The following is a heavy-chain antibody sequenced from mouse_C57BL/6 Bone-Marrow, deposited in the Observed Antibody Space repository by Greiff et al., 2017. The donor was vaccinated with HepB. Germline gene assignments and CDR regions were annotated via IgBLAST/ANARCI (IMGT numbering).Heavy chain of an antibody. D-gene: IGHD1-1*01. CDR3: ARRDYYYGSSYVYFDY. CDR1: GYTFTGYW. J-gene: IGHJ2*01. Sequence: QVQLQQSGAELMKPGASVKLSCKATGYTFTGYWIEWVKQRPGHGLEWIGEILPGSGSTNYNEKFKGKATFTADTSSNTAYMQLSSLTTEDSAIYYCARRDYYYGSSYVYFDYWGQGTTLTVSS. V-gene: IGHV1-9*01. CDR2: ILPGSGST.